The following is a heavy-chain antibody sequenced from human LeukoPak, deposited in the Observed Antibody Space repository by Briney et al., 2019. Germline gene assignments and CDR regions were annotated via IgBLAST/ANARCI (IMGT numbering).Heavy chain of an antibody. D-gene: IGHD2-15*01. J-gene: IGHJ3*02. CDR1: GYTFTGYY. Sequence: ASVKVSCKASGYTFTGYYMHWVRQAPGQGLEWMGWINPNSGGTNYAQKFQGRVTMTRDTSISTAYMELSRLRSDDTAVYYCAIMGVVVAHLGAFDIWGQGTTVTVSS. V-gene: IGHV1-2*02. CDR2: INPNSGGT. CDR3: AIMGVVVAHLGAFDI.